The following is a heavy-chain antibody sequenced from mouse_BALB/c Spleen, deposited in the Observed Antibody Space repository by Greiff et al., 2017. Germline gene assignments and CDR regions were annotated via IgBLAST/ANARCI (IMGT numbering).Heavy chain of an antibody. Sequence: EVQLVESGPELVKPGASVKISCKASGYSFTGYYMHWVKQSHVKSLEWIGRINPYNGATSYNQNFKDKASLTVDKSSSTAYMELHSLTSEDSAVYYCARSASMDYWGQGTSVTVSS. CDR2: INPYNGAT. CDR1: GYSFTGYY. V-gene: IGHV1-31*01. CDR3: ARSASMDY. J-gene: IGHJ4*01.